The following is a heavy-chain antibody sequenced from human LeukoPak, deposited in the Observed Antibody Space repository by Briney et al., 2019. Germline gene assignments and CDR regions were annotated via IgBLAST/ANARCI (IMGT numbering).Heavy chain of an antibody. J-gene: IGHJ4*02. CDR2: ISANDGNT. Sequence: GASVKVSCKASGNTFTIYGISWVRQAPGQGLEWMGWISANDGNTDYPQKLQGRVTMTTDTSASTAYMELSSLRSEDTAVYYCARDPRSSSGYSNFDYWGQGTLVTVSS. V-gene: IGHV1-18*01. CDR1: GNTFTIYG. D-gene: IGHD3-22*01. CDR3: ARDPRSSSGYSNFDY.